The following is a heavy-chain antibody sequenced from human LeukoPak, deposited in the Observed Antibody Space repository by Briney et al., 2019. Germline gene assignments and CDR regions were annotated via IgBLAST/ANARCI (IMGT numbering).Heavy chain of an antibody. CDR3: AKDLYYDSSGYYQIPSG. CDR1: GFTFSSYG. J-gene: IGHJ4*02. CDR2: ISYDGSNK. D-gene: IGHD3-22*01. Sequence: PGGSLRLSCAASGFTFSSYGMRWVRQAPGKGLEWVAVISYDGSNKYYADSVKGRFTISRDNSKNTLYLQMNSLRAEDTAVYYCAKDLYYDSSGYYQIPSGWGQGTLVTVSS. V-gene: IGHV3-30*18.